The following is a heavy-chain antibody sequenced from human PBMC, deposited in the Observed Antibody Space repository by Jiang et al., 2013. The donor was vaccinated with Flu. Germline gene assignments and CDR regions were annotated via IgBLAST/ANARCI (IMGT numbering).Heavy chain of an antibody. V-gene: IGHV1-69*01. CDR3: ARAGYYYDSSGYTAQYWYFDL. CDR2: IIPIFGTA. Sequence: GAEVKKPGSSVKVSCKASGGTFSSYAISWVRQAPGQGLEWMGGIIPIFGTANYAQKFQGRVTITADESTSTAYMELSSLRSEDTAVYYCARAGYYYDSSGYTAQYWYFDLWGRGTLVTVSS. CDR1: GGTFSSYA. D-gene: IGHD3-22*01. J-gene: IGHJ2*01.